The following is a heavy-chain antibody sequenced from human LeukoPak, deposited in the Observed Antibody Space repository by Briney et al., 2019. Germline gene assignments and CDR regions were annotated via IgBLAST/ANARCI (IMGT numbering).Heavy chain of an antibody. V-gene: IGHV4-39*07. J-gene: IGHJ4*02. CDR1: GGSISSSSYY. D-gene: IGHD3-10*01. CDR3: ARLSTLVQGIVTHLIFDN. CDR2: IYYSGST. Sequence: SETLSLTCTVSGGSISSSSYYWGWIRQPPGKGLEWIGSIYYSGSTYYNPSLKSRVTISVDRSNNQFSLKLSSVTAADTAVYYCARLSTLVQGIVTHLIFDNWGQGTLVTVSS.